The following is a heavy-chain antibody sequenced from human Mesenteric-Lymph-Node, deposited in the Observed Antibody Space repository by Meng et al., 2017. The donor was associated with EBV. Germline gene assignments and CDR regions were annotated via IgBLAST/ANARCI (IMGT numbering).Heavy chain of an antibody. D-gene: IGHD6-19*01. CDR2: ISGSGDTP. V-gene: IGHV3-23*01. J-gene: IGHJ4*02. CDR3: ANSLAGHFDY. CDR1: GFTFDNCA. Sequence: QLCEAGGGLVQPGGSLRLSCAASGFTFDNCAMNWVRQAPGKGLEWVSTISGSGDTPYYADSVKGRFTISRDNSKNTLYLEMNSLRAEDTAVYYCANSLAGHFDYWGQGALVTVSS.